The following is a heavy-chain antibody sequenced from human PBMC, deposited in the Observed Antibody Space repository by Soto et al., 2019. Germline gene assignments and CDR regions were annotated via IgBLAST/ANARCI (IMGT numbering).Heavy chain of an antibody. Sequence: HPGGSLRLSCAASGFTFSSYGMHWVRQAPGKGLEWVAVISYDGSNKYYADSVKGRFTISRDNSKNTLYLQMNSLRAEDTAVYYCAKRFREIAAASRRYYYYGMDVWGQGTTVTVSS. J-gene: IGHJ6*02. V-gene: IGHV3-30*18. CDR1: GFTFSSYG. CDR3: AKRFREIAAASRRYYYYGMDV. D-gene: IGHD6-13*01. CDR2: ISYDGSNK.